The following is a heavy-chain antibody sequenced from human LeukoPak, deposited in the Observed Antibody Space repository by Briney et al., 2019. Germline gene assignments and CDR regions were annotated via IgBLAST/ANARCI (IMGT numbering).Heavy chain of an antibody. CDR2: ISYDGSNK. CDR1: GGTFSSYA. V-gene: IGHV3-30-3*01. D-gene: IGHD4-23*01. J-gene: IGHJ4*02. Sequence: SCKASGGTFSSYAMHWVRQAPGKGLEWVAVISYDGSNKYYADSVKGRFTISRDNSKNTLYLQMNSLRAEDTAVYYCARGRPHGNDYWGQGTLVTVSS. CDR3: ARGRPHGNDY.